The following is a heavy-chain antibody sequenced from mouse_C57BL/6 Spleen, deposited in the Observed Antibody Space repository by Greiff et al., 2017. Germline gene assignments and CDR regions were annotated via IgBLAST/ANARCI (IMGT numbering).Heavy chain of an antibody. CDR2: IDPSDSYT. CDR1: GYTFTSYW. Sequence: VKLQQPGAELVKPGASVKLSCKASGYTFTSYWMQWVKQRPGQGLEWIGEIDPSDSYTNYNQKFKGKATLTVDTSSSTAYMQLSSLTSEDSAVYYCAPYYYGSSYGTWFAYWGQGTLVTVSA. J-gene: IGHJ3*01. V-gene: IGHV1-50*01. CDR3: APYYYGSSYGTWFAY. D-gene: IGHD1-1*01.